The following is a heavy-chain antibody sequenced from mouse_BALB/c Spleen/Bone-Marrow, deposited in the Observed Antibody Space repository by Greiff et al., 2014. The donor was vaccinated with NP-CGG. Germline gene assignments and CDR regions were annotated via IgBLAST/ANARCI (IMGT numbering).Heavy chain of an antibody. D-gene: IGHD1-2*01. CDR3: TRRTATLDY. J-gene: IGHJ2*01. CDR1: GYSFTSYW. Sequence: VHVKQSGTVLARPGASVKMSCKASGYSFTSYWIHLVKQRPGQGLEWIGAIYPGDSDTSFNQKFKDKAKLTAVTSASTAYMELSSLTNEDSAVYYCTRRTATLDYWGQGTTLTVSS. CDR2: IYPGDSDT. V-gene: IGHV1-5*01.